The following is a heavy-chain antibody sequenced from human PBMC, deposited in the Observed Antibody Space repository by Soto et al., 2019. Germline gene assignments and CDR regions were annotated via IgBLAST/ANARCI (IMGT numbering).Heavy chain of an antibody. Sequence: GESLKISCKASGYSFTTYWIGWVRQMPGKGLEWMGIIYPGDSDTRYSPSFQGQVTISADKSISTAYLQWSSLKASDSAMFYCARKDIAGNSVDFWGQGTLVTVSS. CDR1: GYSFTTYW. CDR3: ARKDIAGNSVDF. J-gene: IGHJ4*02. CDR2: IYPGDSDT. V-gene: IGHV5-51*01. D-gene: IGHD6-13*01.